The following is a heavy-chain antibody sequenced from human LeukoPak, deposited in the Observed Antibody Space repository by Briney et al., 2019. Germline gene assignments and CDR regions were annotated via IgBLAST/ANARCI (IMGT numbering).Heavy chain of an antibody. CDR3: ARDYYDSSGPFDY. V-gene: IGHV3-23*01. J-gene: IGHJ4*02. CDR2: ISNNGGYI. D-gene: IGHD3-22*01. Sequence: GGSLRLSCAASGFTFSSSAMSWVRQAPGKGLEWVSAISNNGGYIYYADSVQGRFTISRDNSKSTLCLQMNSLRAEDTAVYYCARDYYDSSGPFDYWGQGTLVTVSS. CDR1: GFTFSSSA.